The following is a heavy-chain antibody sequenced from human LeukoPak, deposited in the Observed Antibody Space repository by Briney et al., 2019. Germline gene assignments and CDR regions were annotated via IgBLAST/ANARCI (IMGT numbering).Heavy chain of an antibody. V-gene: IGHV1-2*02. J-gene: IGHJ3*02. Sequence: ASVKVSCKASGYTFTGYYMHWVRQAPGQGLEWMGWINPNSGGTDYAQNFQGRVTMTRDTSITTAHMELSRLRSDDTAVYYCAASRKYQLLGEADDAFDIWGQGTMVTVSP. CDR2: INPNSGGT. D-gene: IGHD2-2*01. CDR3: AASRKYQLLGEADDAFDI. CDR1: GYTFTGYY.